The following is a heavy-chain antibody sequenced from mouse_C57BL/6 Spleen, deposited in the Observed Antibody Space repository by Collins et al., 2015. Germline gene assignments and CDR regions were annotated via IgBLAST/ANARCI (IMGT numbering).Heavy chain of an antibody. Sequence: ALKSRLSISKDNSKSQVFLKMNSLQTDDTARYYCARMDGYDVPFAYWGQGTLVTVSA. V-gene: IGHV2-9-1*01. CDR3: ARMDGYDVPFAY. J-gene: IGHJ3*01. D-gene: IGHD2-2*01.